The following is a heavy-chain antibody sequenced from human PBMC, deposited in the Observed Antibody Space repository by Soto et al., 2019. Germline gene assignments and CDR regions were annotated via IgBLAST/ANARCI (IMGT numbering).Heavy chain of an antibody. CDR3: VRHLKSGQTHARDV. J-gene: IGHJ6*02. D-gene: IGHD3-10*01. CDR2: IYNDGTT. Sequence: PGGSLRLSCVASGLPVAGSYMAWVRQAPGKGLEWASVIYNDGTTYYSQSVEGRFTISRDTSKNTLYLQMDRLRDEDTAVYYCVRHLKSGQTHARDVWGQGTTVTVSS. V-gene: IGHV3-53*01. CDR1: GLPVAGSY.